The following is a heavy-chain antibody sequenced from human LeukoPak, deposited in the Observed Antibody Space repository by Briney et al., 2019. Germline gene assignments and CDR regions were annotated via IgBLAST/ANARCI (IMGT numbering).Heavy chain of an antibody. D-gene: IGHD6-19*01. CDR3: AKGPVAGILFNWFDP. CDR1: GFTFSSYG. J-gene: IGHJ5*02. V-gene: IGHV3-30*18. Sequence: GGSLRLSCAASGFTFSSYGMHWVRQAPGKGLEWVAVISYDGSNKYYADSVKGRFTISRDNSKNTLYLQMNSLRAEDTAVYYCAKGPVAGILFNWFDPWGQGTLVTVSS. CDR2: ISYDGSNK.